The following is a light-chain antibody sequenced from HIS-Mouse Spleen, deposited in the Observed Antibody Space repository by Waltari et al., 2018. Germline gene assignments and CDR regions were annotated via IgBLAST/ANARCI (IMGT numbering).Light chain of an antibody. CDR1: SSNIGSHT. V-gene: IGLV1-44*01. J-gene: IGLJ3*02. Sequence: QSVLTQPPSASGTPGQRVPISCSGSSSNIGSHTVNWYQQLPGTAPKLLIYSNNQRPSGVPDRFSGSKSGTSASLAISGLQSEDEADYYCAAWDDSLKVFGGGTKLTVL. CDR2: SNN. CDR3: AAWDDSLKV.